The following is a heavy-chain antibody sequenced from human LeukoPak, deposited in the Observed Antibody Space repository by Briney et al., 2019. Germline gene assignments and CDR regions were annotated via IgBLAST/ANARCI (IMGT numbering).Heavy chain of an antibody. CDR3: ARHPANIVVVVAAFDY. CDR2: IYYSGST. CDR1: GGSISSSSYY. D-gene: IGHD2-15*01. V-gene: IGHV4-39*01. Sequence: SETLSLTCTVSGGSISSSSYYWGWIRQPPGKGLEWIGSIYYSGSTYYNPSLKSRVTISVDTSKNQFSLKLSSVTAADTVVYYCARHPANIVVVVAAFDYWGQGTLVTVSS. J-gene: IGHJ4*02.